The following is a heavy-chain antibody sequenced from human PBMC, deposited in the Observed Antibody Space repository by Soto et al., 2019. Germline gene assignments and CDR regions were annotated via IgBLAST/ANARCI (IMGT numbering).Heavy chain of an antibody. CDR3: ARDPGEDGVVIIPGGNYYGMDV. D-gene: IGHD3-3*01. CDR2: IIPIFGTA. J-gene: IGHJ6*02. CDR1: GYTFTGYY. Sequence: QVQLVQSGAEMKKPGASVKVSCKASGYTFTGYYMHWVRQAPGQGLEWMGGIIPIFGTANYAQKFQGRVTITADESTSTAYMELSSLRSEDTAVYYCARDPGEDGVVIIPGGNYYGMDVWGQGTTVTVSS. V-gene: IGHV1-69*01.